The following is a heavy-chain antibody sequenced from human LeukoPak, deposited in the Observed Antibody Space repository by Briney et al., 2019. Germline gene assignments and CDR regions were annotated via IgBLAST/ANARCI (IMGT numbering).Heavy chain of an antibody. V-gene: IGHV4-34*01. D-gene: IGHD3-16*02. CDR2: INHSGST. J-gene: IGHJ4*02. CDR3: ARGRGYNSFDY. CDR1: GGSFSGYY. Sequence: SETLSLTCAVYGGSFSGYYWSWIRQPPGEGLEWIGEINHSGSTNYNPSLKSRVTMSVDTSKNQFSLKLNSVTAADTAVYYCARGRGYNSFDYWGQGTLVTVSS.